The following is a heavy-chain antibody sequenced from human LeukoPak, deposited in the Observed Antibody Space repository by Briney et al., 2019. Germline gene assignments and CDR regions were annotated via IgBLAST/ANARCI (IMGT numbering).Heavy chain of an antibody. CDR3: VRGLDYYYTMDA. J-gene: IGHJ6*02. V-gene: IGHV1-3*01. D-gene: IGHD5-12*01. CDR1: GYTFTTYA. CDR2: ITAGNGNT. Sequence: ASVKVSCKASGYTFTTYAMHWVRQAPGQRLEWMGWITAGNGNTKYSEKFQGRITITRDTSASTAYMDLSSLRSEDTAVYFCVRGLDYYYTMDAWGQGTTVVVSS.